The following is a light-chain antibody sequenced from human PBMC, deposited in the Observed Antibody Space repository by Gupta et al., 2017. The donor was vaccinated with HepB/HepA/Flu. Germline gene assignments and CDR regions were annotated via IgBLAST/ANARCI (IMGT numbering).Light chain of an antibody. CDR3: QQTYSAPWT. Sequence: DMQVTQSPPSLSASVGDRITLTCRAGQNIRAYLNWYQQRPGKAPNLLIYGASNLQTGVPSRFSGSGSGTEFTLTISSLQLEDFATYFCQQTYSAPWTFGLGTKVDMK. J-gene: IGKJ1*01. V-gene: IGKV1-39*01. CDR2: GAS. CDR1: QNIRAY.